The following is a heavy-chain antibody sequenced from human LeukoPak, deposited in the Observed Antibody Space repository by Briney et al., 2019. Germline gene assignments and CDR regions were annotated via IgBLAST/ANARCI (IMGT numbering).Heavy chain of an antibody. CDR2: MNPNSGNT. Sequence: ASVKVSCKASGYTFTSYDINWVRQATGQGLEWMGWMNPNSGNTGYAQKFQGRVTMTRNTSISTAYMELSRLRSDDTAVYYCARAVAANDAFDIWGQGTMVTVSS. J-gene: IGHJ3*02. D-gene: IGHD6-13*01. CDR1: GYTFTSYD. V-gene: IGHV1-8*01. CDR3: ARAVAANDAFDI.